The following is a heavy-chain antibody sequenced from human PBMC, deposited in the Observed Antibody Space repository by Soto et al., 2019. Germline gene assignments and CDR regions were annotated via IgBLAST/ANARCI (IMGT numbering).Heavy chain of an antibody. CDR1: GFTFSSYG. V-gene: IGHV3-30*18. J-gene: IGHJ4*02. CDR2: ISYDGSNK. Sequence: QVQLVESGGGVVQPGRSLRLSCAASGFTFSSYGMHWVRQAPGKGLEWVAVISYDGSNKYYADSVKGRFTISRDNSKNTLYLQMNSLRAEDTAVYYCAKPLIAGGGDYWGQGTLVTVFS. D-gene: IGHD6-13*01. CDR3: AKPLIAGGGDY.